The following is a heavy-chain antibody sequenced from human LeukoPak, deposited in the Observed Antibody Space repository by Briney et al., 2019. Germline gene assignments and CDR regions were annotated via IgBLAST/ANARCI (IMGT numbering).Heavy chain of an antibody. Sequence: GASVKLSCKSSGYTFTSYGISWVRQAPGQGLEWMGWISAYNGNTNYSQKLQGRVTITTDTSTSTAYMELRSLRSDDTAVYYCARDIVPFKTEPGVVNFNPQLNPYYYYYMDVWGKGTTVAVSS. V-gene: IGHV1-18*01. D-gene: IGHD3-3*01. CDR3: ARDIVPFKTEPGVVNFNPQLNPYYYYYMDV. CDR2: ISAYNGNT. J-gene: IGHJ6*03. CDR1: GYTFTSYG.